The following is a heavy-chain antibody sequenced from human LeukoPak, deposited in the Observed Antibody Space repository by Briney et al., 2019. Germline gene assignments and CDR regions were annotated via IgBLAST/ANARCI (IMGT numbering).Heavy chain of an antibody. CDR3: AKDGGLWVSAHWGDS. CDR2: ITTGDGNT. CDR1: GFTLSSYT. Sequence: GGSLRLSCTASGFTLSSYTMTWVRQAPGKGLKWVSTITTGDGNTYYADSVKGRFTVSRDDFKNTLYLQMNSPRAEDTAVYYCAKDGGLWVSAHWGDSWGRGTLVTVS. D-gene: IGHD7-27*01. V-gene: IGHV3-23*01. J-gene: IGHJ4*02.